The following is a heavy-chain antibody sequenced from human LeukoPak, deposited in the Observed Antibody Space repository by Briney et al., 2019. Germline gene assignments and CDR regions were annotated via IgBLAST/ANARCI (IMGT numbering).Heavy chain of an antibody. Sequence: GGSLRLYCAASGFTFSSYGMHWVRQAPGKGLEWVAFIRYDGSNKYYADSVKGRFTISRDNSKNTLYLQMISLSAEDTAVDYCAKGMGLGSGDFWSGYREIDYWGQGTLVTVSS. D-gene: IGHD3-3*01. CDR3: AKGMGLGSGDFWSGYREIDY. CDR2: IRYDGSNK. CDR1: GFTFSSYG. V-gene: IGHV3-30*02. J-gene: IGHJ4*02.